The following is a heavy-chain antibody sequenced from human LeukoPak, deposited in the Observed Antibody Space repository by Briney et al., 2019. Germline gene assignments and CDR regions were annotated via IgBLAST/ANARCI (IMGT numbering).Heavy chain of an antibody. Sequence: GASXXXSCKTSGYTFTGYYIHWVRQAPGQGLEWLGRIDPNSGGTSYAHNFQGRVTMTRDTSISTAYMDLSSLRSDDTAVYYCARDSRVSGDYWGQGTLVTVSS. CDR2: IDPNSGGT. V-gene: IGHV1-2*06. D-gene: IGHD2-2*01. CDR1: GYTFTGYY. CDR3: ARDSRVSGDY. J-gene: IGHJ4*02.